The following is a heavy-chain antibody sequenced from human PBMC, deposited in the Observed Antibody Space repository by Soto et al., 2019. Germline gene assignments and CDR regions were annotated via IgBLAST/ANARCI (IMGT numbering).Heavy chain of an antibody. V-gene: IGHV4-59*08. D-gene: IGHD6-19*01. J-gene: IGHJ4*02. CDR3: ARLGRYSSGWLGIDY. Sequence: QVQLQESGPGLVKPSETLSLTCTVSGGSIIPYYWSWIRQPPGKGLEWIGYIYYSGSTNYNPSLRSRVTISVDTSKNQFSLRLSSVTAADTAVYNCARLGRYSSGWLGIDYWGQGTLVTVSS. CDR1: GGSIIPYY. CDR2: IYYSGST.